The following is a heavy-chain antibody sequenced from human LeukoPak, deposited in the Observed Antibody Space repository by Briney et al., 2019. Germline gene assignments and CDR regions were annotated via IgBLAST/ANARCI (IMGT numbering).Heavy chain of an antibody. CDR3: ATDMKLISGQNYWGNPLPAFDM. CDR1: GYTFTDYY. CDR2: VDPEDGET. V-gene: IGHV1-69-2*01. D-gene: IGHD3-16*01. Sequence: ASVKVSCKVSGYTFTDYYMHWVQQAPGKGLEWMGLVDPEDGETIYAEKFQGRVTITADTSTDTAYMELSSLRSEDTAVYYCATDMKLISGQNYWGNPLPAFDMWGQGTMVSVSS. J-gene: IGHJ3*02.